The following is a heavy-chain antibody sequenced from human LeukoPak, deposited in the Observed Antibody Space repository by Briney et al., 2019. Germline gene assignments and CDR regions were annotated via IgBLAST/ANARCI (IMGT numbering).Heavy chain of an antibody. J-gene: IGHJ4*02. V-gene: IGHV4-59*01. D-gene: IGHD4-17*01. CDR1: GGSISGFY. Sequence: PSETLSLTCTVSGGSISGFYWSWIRQPPGKRLEWIGYIHYSGSTTCNPSFKSRVTISVDTSKNQFSLRLSCVTAADTALYYCARGYAYGDTGSFDYWGQGALVTVSS. CDR2: IHYSGST. CDR3: ARGYAYGDTGSFDY.